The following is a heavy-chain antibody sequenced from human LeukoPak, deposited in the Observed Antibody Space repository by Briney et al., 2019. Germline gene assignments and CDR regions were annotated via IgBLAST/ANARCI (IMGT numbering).Heavy chain of an antibody. V-gene: IGHV3-23*01. Sequence: GGSLRLSCAAPGFTFSSHVMSWVRQAPGKGLGWVSTISASGDSTYYADSVKGRFTISRDNSRSTLHLQMNSLRVEDTAVYYCATRGSTGTKYIEHWGQGTLVTVAS. D-gene: IGHD1-1*01. CDR2: ISASGDST. J-gene: IGHJ4*02. CDR1: GFTFSSHV. CDR3: ATRGSTGTKYIEH.